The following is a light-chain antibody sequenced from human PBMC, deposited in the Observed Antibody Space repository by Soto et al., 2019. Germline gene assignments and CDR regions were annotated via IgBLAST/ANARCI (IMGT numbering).Light chain of an antibody. CDR3: QQYYRTPLLT. J-gene: IGKJ4*01. CDR2: WAS. CDR1: QSLLYSSKNKNY. V-gene: IGKV4-1*01. Sequence: DIVMTQSPDSLAVSLGERATINCKSSQSLLYSSKNKNYLAWYQQKPGQPPKLLIYWASTRESGVPDRFSVNESGTDYTLTISSLEAEDVPGYYCQQYYRTPLLTFGGGTKVEIK.